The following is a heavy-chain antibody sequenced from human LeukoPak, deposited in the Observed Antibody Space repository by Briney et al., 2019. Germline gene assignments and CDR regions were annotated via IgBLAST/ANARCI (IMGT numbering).Heavy chain of an antibody. CDR3: ARMSSSWRDFDY. V-gene: IGHV4-59*01. Sequence: SETLSLTCTVSGGSISSYYWSWIRQPPGKGLEWIGYIYYSGSTNYNPSLKSRVTISVDTSKNQFSLKLSSVTAADTAVYYCARMSSSWRDFDYWGQGTLATVSS. J-gene: IGHJ4*02. CDR2: IYYSGST. D-gene: IGHD6-13*01. CDR1: GGSISSYY.